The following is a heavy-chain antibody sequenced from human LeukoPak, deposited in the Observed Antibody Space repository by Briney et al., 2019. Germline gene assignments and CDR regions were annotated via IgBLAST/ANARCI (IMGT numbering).Heavy chain of an antibody. CDR2: INHSGST. V-gene: IGHV4-34*01. CDR3: ARTAKYYYGSETYYFFDY. Sequence: SETLSLTCAVYGGSFSGYYWSWIRQPPGKGLEWIGEINHSGSTNYNPSLKSRVTISVDTSKNQFSLKLSSVTAADTAVYYCARTAKYYYGSETYYFFDYWGQGTLVTVSS. J-gene: IGHJ4*02. CDR1: GGSFSGYY. D-gene: IGHD3-10*01.